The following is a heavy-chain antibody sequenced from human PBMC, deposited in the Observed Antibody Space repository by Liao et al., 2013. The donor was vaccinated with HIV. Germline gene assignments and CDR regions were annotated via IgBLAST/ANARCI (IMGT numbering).Heavy chain of an antibody. Sequence: QVQLQQWGAGLLKPSETLSLTCAVYGGSFSGYYWSWIRQPPGKGLEWIGEINHSGSTNYNPSLKSRVTISVDTSKNQFSLKLSSVTAADTAVYYCARCGGGSSGDYWGQGNPGSPSPQ. CDR3: ARCGGGSSGDY. D-gene: IGHD6-25*01. CDR2: INHSGST. V-gene: IGHV4-34*01. CDR1: GGSFSGYY. J-gene: IGHJ4*02.